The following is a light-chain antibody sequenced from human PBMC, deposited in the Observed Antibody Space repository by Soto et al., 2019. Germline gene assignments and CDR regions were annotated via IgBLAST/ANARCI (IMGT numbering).Light chain of an antibody. J-gene: IGLJ2*01. Sequence: SALTQPASVSGSPGQSITISCTGTSSDIGGYNYVSWYQQYPGEAPKLLIYEVTNRPSGVSNRFSGSKSGNTASLTISGLQAEDGADYYCQSYDSSLSGVLFGGGTKLTVL. CDR1: SSDIGGYNY. V-gene: IGLV2-14*01. CDR2: EVT. CDR3: QSYDSSLSGVL.